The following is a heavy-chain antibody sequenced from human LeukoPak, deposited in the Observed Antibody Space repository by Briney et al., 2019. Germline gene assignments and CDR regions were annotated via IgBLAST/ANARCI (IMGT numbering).Heavy chain of an antibody. D-gene: IGHD3-22*01. V-gene: IGHV4-4*07. CDR2: VYSSGVG. CDR3: AREEFLHEIDSSGYFVY. J-gene: IGHJ4*02. CDR1: GGSITGYY. Sequence: SETLSLTCTVSGGSITGYYWNWIRQPAGQGLEWLGRVYSSGVGNYNPSLTSRVTMSVDTSKSQFSLKLTSLTAADTAVYYCAREEFLHEIDSSGYFVYWGQGTLVTVSS.